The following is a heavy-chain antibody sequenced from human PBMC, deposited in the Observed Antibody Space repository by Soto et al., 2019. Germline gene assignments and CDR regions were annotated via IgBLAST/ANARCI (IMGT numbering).Heavy chain of an antibody. Sequence: SETLSLTCTVSGGSISGYYWGWIRQPPGKGLEYIGYIYYTGTTSYNPSLQGRVTMSVDTSKNQLSLELSSVTAADTAVYYCARHYGSGTYPIDYWGQGTLVTVSS. D-gene: IGHD3-10*01. CDR3: ARHYGSGTYPIDY. J-gene: IGHJ4*02. V-gene: IGHV4-59*01. CDR2: IYYTGTT. CDR1: GGSISGYY.